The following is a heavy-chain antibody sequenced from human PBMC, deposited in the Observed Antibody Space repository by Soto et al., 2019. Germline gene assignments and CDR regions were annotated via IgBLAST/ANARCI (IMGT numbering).Heavy chain of an antibody. J-gene: IGHJ4*02. CDR1: GYTFTSYG. CDR2: ISAYNGNT. Sequence: GASVKVSCKASGYTFTSYGISWVRQAPGQGLEWMGWISAYNGNTNYAQKLQGRVTMTTDTSTSTAYMELRSLRSDDTAVYYCARDPMITFGGVISSWYFEYWGQGTLVTVSS. D-gene: IGHD3-16*02. V-gene: IGHV1-18*01. CDR3: ARDPMITFGGVISSWYFEY.